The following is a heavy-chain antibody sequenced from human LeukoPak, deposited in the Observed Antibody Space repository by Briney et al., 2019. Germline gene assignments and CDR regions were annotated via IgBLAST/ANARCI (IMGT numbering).Heavy chain of an antibody. CDR1: GFTFSSYS. Sequence: PGGSLRLSCAASGFTFSSYSMNWVRQAPGKGLEWVSSISSTSGNKYYADSVKGRFTISGDNAKNSLYLQMNSLRAEDTAVYYCAKGDVSVTREFDYWGQGTLVTVSS. CDR2: ISSTSGNK. V-gene: IGHV3-21*01. D-gene: IGHD7-27*01. J-gene: IGHJ4*02. CDR3: AKGDVSVTREFDY.